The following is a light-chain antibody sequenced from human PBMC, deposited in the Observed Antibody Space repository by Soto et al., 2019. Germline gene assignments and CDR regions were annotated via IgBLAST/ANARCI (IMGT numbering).Light chain of an antibody. V-gene: IGLV2-14*01. CDR1: SSDVGSYNY. Sequence: QSALTQPGSVSGSPGQSITIYYTGTSSDVGSYNYVSWYQQHPAKVPKLMIYHVSNRPSGVSDRFSGSKSGNTASLTISGLQAEDEADYYCYSYTTSSTYAFGTGTKVTVL. CDR2: HVS. J-gene: IGLJ1*01. CDR3: YSYTTSSTYA.